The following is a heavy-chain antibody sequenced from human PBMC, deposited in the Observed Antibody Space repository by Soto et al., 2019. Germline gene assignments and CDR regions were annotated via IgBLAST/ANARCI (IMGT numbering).Heavy chain of an antibody. CDR1: GVSISSYY. CDR2: IYYSGST. D-gene: IGHD6-25*01. V-gene: IGHV4-59*01. CDR3: ARPHGGSSGWDNWFDP. J-gene: IGHJ5*02. Sequence: SVTLSLTCTVSGVSISSYYWSWIRQPPGKGLEWIGYIYYSGSTNYNPSLKSRVTISVDTSKNQFSLKLSSVTAADTAVYYCARPHGGSSGWDNWFDPWGQGTLVTVSS.